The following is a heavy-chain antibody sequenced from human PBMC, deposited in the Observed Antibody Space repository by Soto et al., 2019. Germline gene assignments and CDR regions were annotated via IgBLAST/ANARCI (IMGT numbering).Heavy chain of an antibody. J-gene: IGHJ3*01. CDR1: GFSLTADGVG. CDR3: AHAYGGTSWPNDAFDV. V-gene: IGHV2-5*02. CDR2: IYWDDDQ. Sequence: QITLKESGPTLVKPTQTLTLTCTFSGFSLTADGVGVGWIRQPPGKALEWLALIYWDDDQRYSPSLKTRLTITKDTSKNQEVLTMTNMDPVDTGTYYCAHAYGGTSWPNDAFDVWGQGTVVTVSS. D-gene: IGHD2-21*01.